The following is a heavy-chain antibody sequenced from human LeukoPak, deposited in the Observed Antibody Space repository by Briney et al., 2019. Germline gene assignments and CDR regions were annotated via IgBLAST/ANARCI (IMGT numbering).Heavy chain of an antibody. CDR1: GGSISSGGYY. CDR2: IYYSGST. D-gene: IGHD2-2*01. Sequence: SETLSLTCTVSGGSISSGGYYWSWIRQHPGKGLEWIGYIYYSGSTYYNPSLKSRVTISVDTSKNQFSLKLSSVTAADTAVYYCARVGTSGGLLDYWGQGTLVTVSS. V-gene: IGHV4-31*03. CDR3: ARVGTSGGLLDY. J-gene: IGHJ4*02.